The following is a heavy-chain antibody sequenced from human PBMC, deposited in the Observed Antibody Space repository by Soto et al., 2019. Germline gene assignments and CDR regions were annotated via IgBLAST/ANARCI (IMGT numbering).Heavy chain of an antibody. CDR3: ARSYTRHYDSSGTDFDY. D-gene: IGHD3-22*01. CDR2: IYYSGST. J-gene: IGHJ4*02. V-gene: IGHV4-31*03. Sequence: QVQLQESGPGLVKPSQTLSLSGTVSGGSISSGGYYWSWIRQHPGKGLEWIGYIYYSGSTYYNPSLKSRVTIAVDTSKNQFSLKLSSVTAADTAVYYCARSYTRHYDSSGTDFDYWGQGTLVTVSS. CDR1: GGSISSGGYY.